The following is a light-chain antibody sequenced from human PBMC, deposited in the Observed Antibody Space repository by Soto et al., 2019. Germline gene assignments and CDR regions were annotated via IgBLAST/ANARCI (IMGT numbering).Light chain of an antibody. CDR2: RND. Sequence: QSALTQPPSASGTPGQRVSVSCSGSSSNIGNNYVFWYQHLPGTAPKLLIYRNDQRPSGVSARFSGSKSGTSASLAISGLRSEDEADYYCAAWDDSLSGPDVFAPGTKVTVL. V-gene: IGLV1-47*01. J-gene: IGLJ1*01. CDR3: AAWDDSLSGPDV. CDR1: SSNIGNNY.